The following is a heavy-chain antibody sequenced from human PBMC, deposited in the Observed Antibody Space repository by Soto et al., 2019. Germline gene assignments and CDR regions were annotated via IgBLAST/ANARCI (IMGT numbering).Heavy chain of an antibody. J-gene: IGHJ5*02. CDR1: GYTFTSYY. V-gene: IGHV1-46*01. Sequence: ASVKVSCKASGYTFTSYYMHWVRQAPGQGLEWMGIINPSGGSTSYAQKFQGRVTMTRDTSTSTVYMELSSLRSEDTAVYYCARCTVVTASGGWFDPWGQGTLVTVSS. D-gene: IGHD2-15*01. CDR2: INPSGGST. CDR3: ARCTVVTASGGWFDP.